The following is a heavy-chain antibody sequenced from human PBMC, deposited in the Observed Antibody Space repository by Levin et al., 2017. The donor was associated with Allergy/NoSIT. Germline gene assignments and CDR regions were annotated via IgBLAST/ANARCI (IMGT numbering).Heavy chain of an antibody. V-gene: IGHV4-34*01. J-gene: IGHJ4*02. CDR1: GGSFSGYY. CDR2: INHSGST. D-gene: IGHD3-10*01. CDR3: ARGGEGSYYGY. Sequence: SETLSLTCAVYGGSFSGYYWSWIRQPPGKGLEWIGEINHSGSTNYNPSLKSRVTISVDTSKNQFSLKLSSVTAADTAVYYCARGGEGSYYGYWGQGTLVTVSS.